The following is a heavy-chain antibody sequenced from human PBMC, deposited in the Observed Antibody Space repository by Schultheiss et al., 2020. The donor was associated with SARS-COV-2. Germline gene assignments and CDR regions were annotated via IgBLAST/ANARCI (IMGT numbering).Heavy chain of an antibody. J-gene: IGHJ4*02. V-gene: IGHV3-72*01. D-gene: IGHD6-19*01. CDR2: ARDKANSYTT. Sequence: GGSLRLSCAASGFTFSAHYMDWVRQAPGKGLEWVARARDKANSYTTEYAASVKGRFTISRDDSKNTLYLQMNSLKTEDTAVYYCASFSGWYGKYFDYWGQGTLVTVSS. CDR1: GFTFSAHY. CDR3: ASFSGWYGKYFDY.